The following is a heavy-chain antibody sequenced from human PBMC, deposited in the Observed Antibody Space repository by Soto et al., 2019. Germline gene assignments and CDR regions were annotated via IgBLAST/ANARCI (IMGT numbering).Heavy chain of an antibody. Sequence: GGSLRLSCAASGFTFSYYAMHWVRQAPGKGLEWVTVISYDGSKKYYADSVKGRFTISRDNSRNTLYLQMNSLRAEDTAVYYCARNDYGTYYFDYWGQGTLVTVSS. CDR2: ISYDGSKK. D-gene: IGHD1-7*01. CDR3: ARNDYGTYYFDY. CDR1: GFTFSYYA. J-gene: IGHJ4*02. V-gene: IGHV3-30*03.